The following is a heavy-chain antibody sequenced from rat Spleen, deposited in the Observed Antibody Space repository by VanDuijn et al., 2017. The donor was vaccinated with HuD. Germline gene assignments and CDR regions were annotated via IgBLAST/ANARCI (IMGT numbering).Heavy chain of an antibody. Sequence: EVQLQESGPGLVKPSQSLSLTCSVTGYSITSNFWGWIRKFPGNKMEWMGYINSAGTTNYNPSLKSRISITRDTSKNQFFLQVISVTAEDTATYYCARSEGVHYYLPFADWGQGTLVTVSP. D-gene: IGHD1-11*01. CDR2: INSAGTT. CDR3: ARSEGVHYYLPFAD. CDR1: GYSITSNF. J-gene: IGHJ3*01. V-gene: IGHV3-3*01.